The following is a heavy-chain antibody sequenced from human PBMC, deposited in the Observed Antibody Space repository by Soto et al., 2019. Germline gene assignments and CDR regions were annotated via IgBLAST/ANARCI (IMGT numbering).Heavy chain of an antibody. D-gene: IGHD3-22*01. CDR2: INHSGST. CDR3: ARGWYYYDSSGYRYYYYGMDV. Sequence: PSETLSLTCAVYGGSFSGYYWSWIRQPPGKGLEWIGEINHSGSTNYNPSLKSRVTISVDTSKNQFSLKLSSVTAADTAVYYCARGWYYYDSSGYRYYYYGMDVWGQGTTVTVSS. J-gene: IGHJ6*02. V-gene: IGHV4-34*01. CDR1: GGSFSGYY.